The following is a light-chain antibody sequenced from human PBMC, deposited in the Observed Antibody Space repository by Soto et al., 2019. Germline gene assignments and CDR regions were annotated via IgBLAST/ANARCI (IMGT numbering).Light chain of an antibody. CDR1: RAIGKS. V-gene: IGKV1-27*01. CDR3: QNYDAAPLT. Sequence: DFQMTQSPSSLSASLGDRVTITCRASRAIGKSLAWYQQKPGKVPKLLIYAAFTLQSGVPSRFGASASGKVFTLTITSLRPEDVATYYCQNYDAAPLTFGGGTKVEIK. J-gene: IGKJ4*01. CDR2: AAF.